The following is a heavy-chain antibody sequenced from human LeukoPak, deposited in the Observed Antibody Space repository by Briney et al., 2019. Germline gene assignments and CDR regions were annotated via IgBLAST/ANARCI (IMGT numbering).Heavy chain of an antibody. J-gene: IGHJ5*02. CDR2: IYQSGST. Sequence: SETLSLTCSVSGYSISSGYYWGWIRQPPGKGLEWIGSIYQSGSTSYNPSLKSRVTISVDTSKNQFSLKLSSVTAADTAVYYCARAGTTVTTNWFDPWGQGTLVTVSS. D-gene: IGHD4-17*01. CDR3: ARAGTTVTTNWFDP. CDR1: GYSISSGYY. V-gene: IGHV4-38-2*02.